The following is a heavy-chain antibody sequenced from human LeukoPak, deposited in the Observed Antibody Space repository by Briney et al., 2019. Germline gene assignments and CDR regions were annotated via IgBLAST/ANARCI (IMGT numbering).Heavy chain of an antibody. CDR2: IRYDGSNK. CDR1: GFTLSSYG. Sequence: PGGSLRLSCAASGFTLSSYGMHWVRQAPGKGLEWVAFIRYDGSNKYYADSVKGRFTISRDNSKNTLYLQMNSLRAEDTAVYYCAKDGGYYDSSGYYRFDYWGQGTLVTVSS. CDR3: AKDGGYYDSSGYYRFDY. V-gene: IGHV3-30*02. D-gene: IGHD3-22*01. J-gene: IGHJ4*02.